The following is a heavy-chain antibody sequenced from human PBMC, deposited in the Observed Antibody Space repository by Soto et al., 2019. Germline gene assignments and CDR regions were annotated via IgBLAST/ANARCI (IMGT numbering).Heavy chain of an antibody. D-gene: IGHD4-17*01. J-gene: IGHJ6*02. V-gene: IGHV4-30-2*01. CDR2: IYNSGST. Sequence: SETLSLTCAVSGGYISGGYYSWSWIRQPPGKGLEWIGFIYNSGSTNYNPSLKSRVTISVDTSKNQFSLKLSSVTAADTAVYYCARGAFGQTTVTPEYYYYYGMDVWGQGTTVTVS. CDR1: GGYISGGYYS. CDR3: ARGAFGQTTVTPEYYYYYGMDV.